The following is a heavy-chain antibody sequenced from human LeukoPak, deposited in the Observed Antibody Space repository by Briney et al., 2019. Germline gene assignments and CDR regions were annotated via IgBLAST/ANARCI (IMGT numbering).Heavy chain of an antibody. CDR3: ARGSFYYYDSSGYYFGDYFDY. J-gene: IGHJ4*02. Sequence: GGSLRLSCAASGFTFSDYYMSWIRQAPGKGLEWVSYISSSSSYTNYADSVKGRVTISRDNAKNSLYLQMNSLRAEDTAVYYCARGSFYYYDSSGYYFGDYFDYWGQGTLVTVSS. V-gene: IGHV3-11*06. CDR1: GFTFSDYY. CDR2: ISSSSSYT. D-gene: IGHD3-22*01.